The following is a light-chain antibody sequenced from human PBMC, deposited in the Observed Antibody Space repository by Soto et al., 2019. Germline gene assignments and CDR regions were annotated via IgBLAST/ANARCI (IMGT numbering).Light chain of an antibody. CDR3: QKYNSAPLT. CDR2: GTS. V-gene: IGKV3-20*01. Sequence: EIVLTQSPGTLSLSPGEGAALSCRTSQSLSSSYLAWYQQKPGQAPRLLMHGTSIRAAGIPDRFSGSGSGTEFTLTISRLEPEDVATYYCQKYNSAPLTFGGGTRVEIK. J-gene: IGKJ4*01. CDR1: QSLSSSY.